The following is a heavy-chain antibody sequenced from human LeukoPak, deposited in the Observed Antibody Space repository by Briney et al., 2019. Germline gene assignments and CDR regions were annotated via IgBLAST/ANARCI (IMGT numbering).Heavy chain of an antibody. D-gene: IGHD6-13*01. CDR2: INTNTGNP. CDR1: GGTFSSYA. V-gene: IGHV7-4-1*02. J-gene: IGHJ5*02. CDR3: ASGSQSTWMDIVAAAVPRENWFDP. Sequence: ASVKVSCKASGGTFSSYAISWVRQAPGQGLEWMGWINTNTGNPTYAQGFTGRFVFSLDTSVSTAYLQISSLKAEDTAVYYCASGSQSTWMDIVAAAVPRENWFDPWGQGTLVTVSS.